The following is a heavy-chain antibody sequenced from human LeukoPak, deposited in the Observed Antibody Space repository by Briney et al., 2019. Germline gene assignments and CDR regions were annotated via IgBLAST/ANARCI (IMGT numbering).Heavy chain of an antibody. CDR2: INHSGST. CDR1: GGSFSGYY. D-gene: IGHD2-21*02. CDR3: ARGLAVTDY. Sequence: SETLSLTCAVYGGSFSGYYWSWIRQPPGKGLEWTGEINHSGSTNYNPSLKSRVTISVDTSKNQFSLKLSSVTAADTAVYYCARGLAVTDYWGQGTLVTVSS. V-gene: IGHV4-34*01. J-gene: IGHJ4*02.